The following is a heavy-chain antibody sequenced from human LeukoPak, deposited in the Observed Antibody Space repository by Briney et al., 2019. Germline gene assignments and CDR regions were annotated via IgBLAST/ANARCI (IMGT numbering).Heavy chain of an antibody. CDR1: GGSISSYY. CDR2: IYTSGST. Sequence: SETLSLTCTVSGGSISSYYWSWIRQPPGKGLEWIGYIYTSGSTNYNPSLKSRVTISVDTSKNQFSLKLSSVTAADTAVYYCARTKNWLDPWGQGTLVTVSS. CDR3: ARTKNWLDP. J-gene: IGHJ5*02. V-gene: IGHV4-4*09.